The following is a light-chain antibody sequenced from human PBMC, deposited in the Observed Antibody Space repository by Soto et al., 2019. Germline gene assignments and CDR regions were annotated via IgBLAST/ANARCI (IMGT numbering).Light chain of an antibody. V-gene: IGLV1-40*01. CDR3: QSYDNNLSAWV. CDR1: RSNVGAGYD. J-gene: IGLJ3*02. CDR2: GNS. Sequence: QSVLTQPPSVSGAPGQRVTISCTGSRSNVGAGYDVHWYQQLPGTAPKLLIHGNSNRPSGVPDRFSGSKSGTSASLAITGLQAEDEADYYCQSYDNNLSAWVFGGGTKLTVL.